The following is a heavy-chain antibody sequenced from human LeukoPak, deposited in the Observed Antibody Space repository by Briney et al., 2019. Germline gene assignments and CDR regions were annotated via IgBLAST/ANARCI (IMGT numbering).Heavy chain of an antibody. J-gene: IGHJ5*02. Sequence: ASVKVSCKASGYTFTSYDINWVRQATGQGLEWMGWMNPNSGNTGNAQKFQGRVTMTRNTSISTAYMELSSLRSEDTAVYYCARVFCSSTSCYVWFDPWGQGTLVTVSS. D-gene: IGHD2-2*01. CDR1: GYTFTSYD. V-gene: IGHV1-8*01. CDR3: ARVFCSSTSCYVWFDP. CDR2: MNPNSGNT.